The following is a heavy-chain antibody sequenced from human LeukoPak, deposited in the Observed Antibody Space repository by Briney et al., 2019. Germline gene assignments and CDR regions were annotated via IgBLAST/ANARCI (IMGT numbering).Heavy chain of an antibody. D-gene: IGHD2-21*02. CDR1: GFTTHYW. J-gene: IGHJ4*02. V-gene: IGHV3-7*01. CDR2: IDRDGRVQ. CDR3: ARDSQKAIVVVTAIRKIDY. Sequence: PGGSLRLSCTASGFTTHYWLNWVRQSPGKGLEWVANIDRDGRVQHYVDSVEGRFTISRDNSKNTLYLQMNSLRAEDTAVYYCARDSQKAIVVVTAIRKIDYWGQGTLVTVSS.